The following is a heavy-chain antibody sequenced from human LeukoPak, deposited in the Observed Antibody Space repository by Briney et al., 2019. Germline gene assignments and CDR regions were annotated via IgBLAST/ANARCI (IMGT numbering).Heavy chain of an antibody. Sequence: SETLSLTCTVSGDSFSTYYWSWIRQPPGKGLEWIAYISDIGSINYNPSLKSRVTISLDTSKNQFSLKLSSVTAADTAVYYCAGHHPRNTVDFWGQGTLVTVSS. V-gene: IGHV4-59*08. D-gene: IGHD2/OR15-2a*01. CDR1: GDSFSTYY. CDR3: AGHHPRNTVDF. CDR2: ISDIGSI. J-gene: IGHJ4*02.